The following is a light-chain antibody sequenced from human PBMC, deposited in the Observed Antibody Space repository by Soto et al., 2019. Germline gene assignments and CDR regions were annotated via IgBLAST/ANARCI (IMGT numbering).Light chain of an antibody. CDR2: SNN. J-gene: IGLJ2*01. CDR3: AAWDDRLRVVV. Sequence: QAVVTQPPSASGTPGQRVTMSCSGGGSNIGSNYVYWYQQFPGTAPRLLIYSNNQRTSGVPDRFSGSKSGTSASLAISGLRSADEADYYCAAWDDRLRVVVFGGGTKVTVL. CDR1: GSNIGSNY. V-gene: IGLV1-47*02.